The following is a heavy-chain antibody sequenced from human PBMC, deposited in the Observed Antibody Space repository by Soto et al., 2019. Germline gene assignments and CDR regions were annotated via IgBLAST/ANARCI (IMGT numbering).Heavy chain of an antibody. CDR3: ARPTEDCTNGVCYTVWYY. D-gene: IGHD2-8*01. Sequence: SETLSLTCTVSGGSISSSSYYWGWIRQPPGKGLEWIGSIYYSGSTYYNPSLKSRVTISVDTSKNQFSLKLSSVTAADTAVYYCARPTEDCTNGVCYTVWYYWGQGTLVTVSS. CDR2: IYYSGST. J-gene: IGHJ4*02. CDR1: GGSISSSSYY. V-gene: IGHV4-39*01.